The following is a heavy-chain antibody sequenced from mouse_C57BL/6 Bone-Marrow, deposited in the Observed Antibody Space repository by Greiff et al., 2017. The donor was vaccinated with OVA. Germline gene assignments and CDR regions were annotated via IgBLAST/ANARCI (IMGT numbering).Heavy chain of an antibody. CDR2: INPSSGYT. J-gene: IGHJ4*01. V-gene: IGHV1-4*01. Sequence: QVTLKVSGAELARPGASVKMSCKASGYTFTSYTMHWVKQRPGQGLEWIGYINPSSGYTKYNQKFKDKATLTADKSSSTAYMQLSSLTSEDSAVYYCARCDYGSSYGAMDYWGQGTSVTVSS. D-gene: IGHD1-1*01. CDR1: GYTFTSYT. CDR3: ARCDYGSSYGAMDY.